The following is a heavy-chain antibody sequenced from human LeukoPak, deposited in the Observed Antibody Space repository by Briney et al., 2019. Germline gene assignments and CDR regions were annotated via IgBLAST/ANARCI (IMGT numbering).Heavy chain of an antibody. J-gene: IGHJ6*02. CDR1: GFTFSRYW. Sequence: GGSLRLSCAASGFTFSRYWMSWVRQAPGKGLEWVANIKQDGSQKYYVASVQGRFTISRDNAKNSLYLQMNSLRAEDTAVYYCASVYYYGMDVWGQGTTVTVSS. V-gene: IGHV3-7*01. CDR3: ASVYYYGMDV. CDR2: IKQDGSQK.